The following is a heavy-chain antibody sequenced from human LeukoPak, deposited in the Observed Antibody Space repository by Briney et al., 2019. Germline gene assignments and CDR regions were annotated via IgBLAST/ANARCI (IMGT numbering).Heavy chain of an antibody. CDR1: GASISSGGYY. Sequence: SETPSLTCTVSGASISSGGYYWSWIRQHPGKGLEWIGYIYYSGSTYYNPSLKSRVTISVDTSKNQFSLKLSSVTAADTAVYYCARHVVVVPAAIVPRFAFDIWGQGTMVTVSP. J-gene: IGHJ3*02. D-gene: IGHD2-2*01. CDR3: ARHVVVVPAAIVPRFAFDI. CDR2: IYYSGST. V-gene: IGHV4-31*03.